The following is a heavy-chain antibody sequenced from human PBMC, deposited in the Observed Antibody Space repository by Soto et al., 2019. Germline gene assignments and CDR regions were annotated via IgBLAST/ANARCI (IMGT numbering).Heavy chain of an antibody. J-gene: IGHJ3*01. CDR2: IIASGTYS. D-gene: IGHD4-17*01. Sequence: QLLESGGGLVQPGGSLRLSCAASGFTFSDYAMTWVRQAPGKGLEWVSGIIASGTYSKYADSVNGRFTISRDNAKNTLYLQMNGLRVEDTAVYFCAKDPNGEYIGAFDFWGQGTMVTVSS. V-gene: IGHV3-23*01. CDR3: AKDPNGEYIGAFDF. CDR1: GFTFSDYA.